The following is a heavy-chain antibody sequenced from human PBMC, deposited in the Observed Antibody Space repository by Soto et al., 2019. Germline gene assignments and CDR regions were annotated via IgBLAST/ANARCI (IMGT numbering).Heavy chain of an antibody. V-gene: IGHV3-66*01. J-gene: IGHJ4*02. CDR2: IYSGGTT. D-gene: IGHD6-6*01. CDR1: GFTVSGHY. CDR3: ARDRTISDYRSSGALGL. Sequence: QLVESGGGLVQPGGSLRLSCAASGFTVSGHYISWVRQAPGKGLEWVSVIYSGGTTYYANSVTGRFTISRDNSRNTVYLQMNSLRAEDTAVYYCARDRTISDYRSSGALGLWGQGTLVSVSS.